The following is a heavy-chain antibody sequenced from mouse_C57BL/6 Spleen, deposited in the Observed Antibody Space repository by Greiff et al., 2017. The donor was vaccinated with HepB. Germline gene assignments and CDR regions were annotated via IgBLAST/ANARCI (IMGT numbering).Heavy chain of an antibody. D-gene: IGHD1-1*01. CDR2: IHPNSGST. J-gene: IGHJ4*01. Sequence: QVQLQQPGAELVKPGASVKLSCKASGYTFTSYWMHWVKQRPGQGLEWIGMIHPNSGSTNYNEKFKSKATLTVDKSSSTAYMQLSSLTSEDSAVYYCARGGPYYGSSYGYYAMDYWGQGTSVTVSS. CDR1: GYTFTSYW. V-gene: IGHV1-64*01. CDR3: ARGGPYYGSSYGYYAMDY.